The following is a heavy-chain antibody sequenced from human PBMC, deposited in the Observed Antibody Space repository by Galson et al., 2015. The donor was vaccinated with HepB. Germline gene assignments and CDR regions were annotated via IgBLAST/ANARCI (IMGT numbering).Heavy chain of an antibody. CDR1: GFTFRTAW. D-gene: IGHD2-21*01. CDR2: IKDKSEGETI. CDR3: TTVGNTVIY. V-gene: IGHV3-15*01. Sequence: SLRLSCAASGFTFRTAWMSWVRQAPGKGLEWVGRIKDKSEGETINYASPVKGRFAISRDDSKYTLYLEMNNLKTEDTAVYYFTTVGNTVIYWGQGSLVTVAS. J-gene: IGHJ4*02.